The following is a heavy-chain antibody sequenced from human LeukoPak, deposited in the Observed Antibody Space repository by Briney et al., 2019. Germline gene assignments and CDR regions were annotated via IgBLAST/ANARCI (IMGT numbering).Heavy chain of an antibody. CDR2: IGDAGT. CDR1: GFTFNDFA. J-gene: IGHJ3*01. CDR3: AKNLGPFDV. D-gene: IGHD3-16*01. Sequence: PGGSLRLSCAASGFTFNDFAMTWVRQAPGKGLEWVSSIGDAGTYYADSVKGRFTISRDNSKNMLYLQVNRLRAGDTAMYYCAKNLGPFDVRGQGTMVTVSS. V-gene: IGHV3-23*01.